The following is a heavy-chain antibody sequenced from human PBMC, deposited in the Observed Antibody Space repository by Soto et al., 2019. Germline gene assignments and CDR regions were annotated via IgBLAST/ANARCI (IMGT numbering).Heavy chain of an antibody. D-gene: IGHD3-10*01. CDR3: ARGSYYYGSGSYYRPAKFDY. V-gene: IGHV4-61*05. CDR2: IYYSGST. Sequence: SETLSLTCTVSGGSISSSSYYWGWIRQPPGKGQEWIGSIYYSGSTYYNPSLKSRVTISVDTSKNQFSLKLSSVTAADTAVYYCARGSYYYGSGSYYRPAKFDYWGQGTLVTVSS. J-gene: IGHJ4*02. CDR1: GGSISSSSYY.